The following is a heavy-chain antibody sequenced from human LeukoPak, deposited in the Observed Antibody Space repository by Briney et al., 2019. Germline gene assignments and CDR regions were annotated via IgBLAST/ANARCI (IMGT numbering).Heavy chain of an antibody. CDR3: ARGTDGYNYDRTYYFGY. Sequence: PGGSLRLSCAASGFTFSSDSMDWVRQAPGKGLGWDSSINSSSSYIYYADSVQGRFTISRDNDKNSLYLQMDSLRAEDTAVYYCARGTDGYNYDRTYYFGYWGQGTLVTVSS. CDR2: INSSSSYI. CDR1: GFTFSSDS. V-gene: IGHV3-21*01. J-gene: IGHJ4*02. D-gene: IGHD5-24*01.